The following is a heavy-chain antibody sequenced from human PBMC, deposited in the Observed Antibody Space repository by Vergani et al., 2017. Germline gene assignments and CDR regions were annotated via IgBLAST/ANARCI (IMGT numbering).Heavy chain of an antibody. V-gene: IGHV3-48*02. Sequence: EVQLVESGGGLVQPGGSLRLSCAASGFTFSSYSMNWVRQAPGKGLEWVSYISSSSSTIYYADSVKGRFTISRDNAKNSLYLQMNSLRDEDTAVYYCARDRQGGRVVDPFYFDYWGQGTLVTVSS. J-gene: IGHJ4*02. CDR1: GFTFSSYS. CDR2: ISSSSSTI. D-gene: IGHD3-22*01. CDR3: ARDRQGGRVVDPFYFDY.